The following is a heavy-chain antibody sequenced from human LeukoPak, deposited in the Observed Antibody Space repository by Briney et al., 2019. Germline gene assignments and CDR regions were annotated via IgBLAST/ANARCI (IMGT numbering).Heavy chain of an antibody. D-gene: IGHD3-22*01. V-gene: IGHV3-48*04. CDR1: GFTFSSYS. Sequence: GGSLRLSCAASGFTFSSYSMNWVRQAPGKGLEWVSYISSSSSTIYYADSVKGRFTISRDNAKNSLYLQMNSLRAEDTAVYYCARGAPSGYYEYWGQGTLVTVSS. CDR3: ARGAPSGYYEY. CDR2: ISSSSSTI. J-gene: IGHJ4*02.